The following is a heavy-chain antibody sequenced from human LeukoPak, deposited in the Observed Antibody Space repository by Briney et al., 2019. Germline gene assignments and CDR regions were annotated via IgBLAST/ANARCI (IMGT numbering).Heavy chain of an antibody. CDR1: GFSLRTSGMR. V-gene: IGHV2-70*04. J-gene: IGHJ6*03. Sequence: SGPALVKPTQTLTLTCTFSGFSLRTSGMRVSWIRQPPGKALEWLARIDWDDDKFYSTSLKTRLTISKDTSKTQVVLTMTNMDPVDTATYYCARIGFSYYMDVWGKGTTVTVSS. CDR3: ARIGFSYYMDV. CDR2: IDWDDDK.